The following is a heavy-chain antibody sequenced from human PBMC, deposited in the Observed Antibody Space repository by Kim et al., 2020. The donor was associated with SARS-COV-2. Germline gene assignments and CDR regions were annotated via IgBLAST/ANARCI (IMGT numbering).Heavy chain of an antibody. Sequence: GGSLRLSCVASGFTFSSYWMSWVRQAPGKGLEWVANIKQDGSEIDYVDSVKGRFTISRDNARNSLYLQMNSLRGEDTAVYFCARDPGDDSFDVWGQGTKVTVSS. V-gene: IGHV3-7*01. CDR1: GFTFSSYW. CDR3: ARDPGDDSFDV. J-gene: IGHJ3*01. CDR2: IKQDGSEI. D-gene: IGHD1-1*01.